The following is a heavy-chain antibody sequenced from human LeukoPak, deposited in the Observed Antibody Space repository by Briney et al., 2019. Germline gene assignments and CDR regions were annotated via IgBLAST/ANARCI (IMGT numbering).Heavy chain of an antibody. CDR3: AKVRQNYYYYMDV. CDR2: ISYDGSNK. Sequence: GGSLRLSCAASGFTFSSYGMHWVRQAPGKGLEWVAVISYDGSNKYYADSVKGRFTISRDNSKNTLYLQMNSPRAEDTAVYYCAKVRQNYYYYMDVWGKGTTVTVSS. V-gene: IGHV3-30*18. CDR1: GFTFSSYG. J-gene: IGHJ6*03.